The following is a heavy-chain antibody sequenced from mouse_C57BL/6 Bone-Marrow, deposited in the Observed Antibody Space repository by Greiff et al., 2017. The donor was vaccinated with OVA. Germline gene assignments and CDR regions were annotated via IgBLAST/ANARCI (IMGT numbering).Heavy chain of an antibody. Sequence: EVQLQQSGAELVRPGASVKLSCTASGFNIKDDYMHWVKQRPEQGLEWIGWIDPENGDTEYASKFQGKATITADTSSNTAYLQLSSLTSEDTAVYYCTTRITTVVASYYFDYWGQGTTLTVSS. CDR3: TTRITTVVASYYFDY. J-gene: IGHJ2*01. CDR1: GFNIKDDY. CDR2: IDPENGDT. D-gene: IGHD1-1*01. V-gene: IGHV14-4*01.